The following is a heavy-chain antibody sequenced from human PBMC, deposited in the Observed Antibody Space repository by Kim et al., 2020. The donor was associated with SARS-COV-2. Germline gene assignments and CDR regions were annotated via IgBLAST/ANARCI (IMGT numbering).Heavy chain of an antibody. CDR1: GYTFTSYA. CDR2: INAGNGNT. J-gene: IGHJ4*02. Sequence: ASVKVSCKASGYTFTSYAMHWVRQAPGQRLEWMGWINAGNGNTKYSQKFQGRVTITRDTSASTAYMELSSLRSEDTAVYYCARDVGTLYYFDYWGQGTLVTVSS. D-gene: IGHD6-13*01. CDR3: ARDVGTLYYFDY. V-gene: IGHV1-3*01.